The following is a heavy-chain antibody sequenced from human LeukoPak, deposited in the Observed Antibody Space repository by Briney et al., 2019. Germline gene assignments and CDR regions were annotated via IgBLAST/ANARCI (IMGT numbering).Heavy chain of an antibody. D-gene: IGHD3-16*01. CDR2: INPNSGGT. CDR1: GYTLTGYY. CDR3: ARDPWGYLCSFDY. V-gene: IGHV1-2*02. Sequence: VASVKDSCKATGYTLTGYYMHWVRQAPGQGLEWMGWINPNSGGTNYAQKFQGGVTMTRDTSISTASMEPSRLRSDDTAVYYCARDPWGYLCSFDYWGQGTLVTVSS. J-gene: IGHJ4*02.